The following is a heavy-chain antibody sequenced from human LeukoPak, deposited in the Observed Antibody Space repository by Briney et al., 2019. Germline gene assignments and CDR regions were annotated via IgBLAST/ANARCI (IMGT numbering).Heavy chain of an antibody. CDR1: GFTFSIYA. J-gene: IGHJ4*02. D-gene: IGHD3-16*02. CDR2: ICGSGGST. Sequence: PGGSLRLSCAASGFTFSIYAMSWVRQAPGRGLECGSAICGSGGSTYSADSVKGRFTISRDNSKNTLYLQMNSLRAEDTAVYYCGKGVRDYVWGSYRYTSLGDYWGQGTLVTVSS. CDR3: GKGVRDYVWGSYRYTSLGDY. V-gene: IGHV3-23*01.